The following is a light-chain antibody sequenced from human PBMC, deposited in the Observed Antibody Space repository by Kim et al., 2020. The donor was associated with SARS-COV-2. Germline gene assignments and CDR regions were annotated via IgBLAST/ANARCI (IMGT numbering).Light chain of an antibody. CDR1: QGISSA. Sequence: AIQLTQSPSSLSASVGDRVTITCRASQGISSALAWYQQKPGKAPKLLIYDASSLESGVPSRFSGSGSGTDFTLTISSLQPEDFATYYCQQFNSYPPLTFGGGTKVEI. V-gene: IGKV1-13*02. CDR2: DAS. J-gene: IGKJ4*01. CDR3: QQFNSYPPLT.